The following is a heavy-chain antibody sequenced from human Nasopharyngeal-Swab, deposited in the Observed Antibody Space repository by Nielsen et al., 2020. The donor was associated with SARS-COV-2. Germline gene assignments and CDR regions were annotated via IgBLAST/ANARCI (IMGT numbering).Heavy chain of an antibody. D-gene: IGHD2-21*02. CDR1: GFTLSTSA. Sequence: GGSLRLSCEASGFTLSTSAMIWVRQAPGKGLERVSGISASGRVTYYADSVKGRLTISRDNSRSTLSLQMNSLRAEDTAIYYCARGCDTDCYRVDSWGQGTLVTVSS. J-gene: IGHJ4*02. V-gene: IGHV3-23*01. CDR3: ARGCDTDCYRVDS. CDR2: ISASGRVT.